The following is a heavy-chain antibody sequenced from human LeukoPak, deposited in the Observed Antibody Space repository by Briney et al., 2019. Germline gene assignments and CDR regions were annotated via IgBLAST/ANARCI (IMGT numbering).Heavy chain of an antibody. J-gene: IGHJ4*02. V-gene: IGHV3-9*01. Sequence: GGSLRLSCAASGFTFDDYAMHWVRQAPGKGLEWVSGISWNSGSIGYADSVKGRFTISRDNAKNSLYLQMNSLRAEDTALYYCAKASGSGSYYGGFDYWGQGTLVTVSS. CDR1: GFTFDDYA. CDR3: AKASGSGSYYGGFDY. CDR2: ISWNSGSI. D-gene: IGHD1-26*01.